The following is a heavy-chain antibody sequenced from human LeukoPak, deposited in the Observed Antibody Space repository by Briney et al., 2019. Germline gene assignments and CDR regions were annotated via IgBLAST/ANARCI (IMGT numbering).Heavy chain of an antibody. D-gene: IGHD6-13*01. CDR3: AKEGFESSSWYQGYYMDV. CDR2: ISGSGGST. V-gene: IGHV3-23*01. CDR1: GFTFSSYG. Sequence: GGSLRLSCAASGFTFSSYGMSWVRQAPGKGLEWVSAISGSGGSTYYADSVKGRFTISRDNSKNTLYLQMNSLRAEDTAVYYCAKEGFESSSWYQGYYMDVWGKGTTVTISS. J-gene: IGHJ6*03.